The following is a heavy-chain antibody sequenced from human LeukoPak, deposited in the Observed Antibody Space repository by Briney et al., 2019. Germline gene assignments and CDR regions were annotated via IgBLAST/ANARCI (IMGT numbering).Heavy chain of an antibody. CDR3: TRPFTVTTFGY. CDR2: ISYDGSTK. Sequence: GGSLRLSCTASGFTFSTYGMHWVRQAPGKGLEWVTLISYDGSTKYYSDSVKGRFTISRDNSKNTVFLEMNSLRAEDTAVYYCTRPFTVTTFGYWGQGTLVTVSS. V-gene: IGHV3-30*03. J-gene: IGHJ4*02. D-gene: IGHD4-17*01. CDR1: GFTFSTYG.